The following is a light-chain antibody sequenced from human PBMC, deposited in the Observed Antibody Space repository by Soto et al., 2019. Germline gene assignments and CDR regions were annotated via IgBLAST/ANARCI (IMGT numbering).Light chain of an antibody. CDR2: NTN. CDR1: NANVGGHA. V-gene: IGLV1-44*01. Sequence: QSVLTQPPSASGTPGQRFTIFCSGNNANVGGHAVSWYQQLPGTAPKVLIYNTNQRPSGVPDRFSGSRSGTSASLVISGLQSEDEADYYCAVWDDNLSGVLFGGGTKLPS. J-gene: IGLJ2*01. CDR3: AVWDDNLSGVL.